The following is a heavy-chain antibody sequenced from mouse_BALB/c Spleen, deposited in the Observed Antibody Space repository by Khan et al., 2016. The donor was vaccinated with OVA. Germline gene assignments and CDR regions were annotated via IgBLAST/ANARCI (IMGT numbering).Heavy chain of an antibody. J-gene: IGHJ2*01. V-gene: IGHV5-6-3*01. CDR2: INSNGGST. D-gene: IGHD3-3*01. CDR3: ARMGRTKN. Sequence: EVELVESGGGLVQPGGSLKLSCAASGFTFSSYGMYWVRQPPDKRLELVATINSNGGSTYYPASVKGRFTIYRDNAKNTLYLQMSRLKSEDTAMXYCARMGRTKNWGQGTTLTVSS. CDR1: GFTFSSYG.